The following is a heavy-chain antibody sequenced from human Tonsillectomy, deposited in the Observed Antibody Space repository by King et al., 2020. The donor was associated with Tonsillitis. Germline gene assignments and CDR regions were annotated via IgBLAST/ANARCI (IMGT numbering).Heavy chain of an antibody. CDR1: GFTVSTNY. V-gene: IGHV3-53*01. Sequence: VQLVESGGGLIQPGGSLRLSCAASGFTVSTNYMSWVRQAPGKGLEWVSVIFSGGTTYSADSVKGRFTISRDNSRNTLYLQMNSLRAEDTAVYYCARDALDYWGQGTLVTVSS. J-gene: IGHJ4*02. CDR2: IFSGGTT. CDR3: ARDALDY.